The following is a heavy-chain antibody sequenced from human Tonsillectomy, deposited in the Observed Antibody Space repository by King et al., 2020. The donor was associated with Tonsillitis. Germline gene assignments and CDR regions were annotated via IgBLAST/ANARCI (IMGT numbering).Heavy chain of an antibody. V-gene: IGHV1-69*01. J-gene: IGHJ4*02. D-gene: IGHD3-22*01. CDR1: GVTFNIYA. CDR2: IIPISGTA. Sequence: VQLVESGAEVKKPGSSVKVSCKASGVTFNIYAFTWVRQAPGHGLEWMGGIIPISGTANYAQKFQGRLTITADESTATAYMDLRNLISQATAVYYCATLKYFDSSVRYLDYWGQGTLVTVSS. CDR3: ATLKYFDSSVRYLDY.